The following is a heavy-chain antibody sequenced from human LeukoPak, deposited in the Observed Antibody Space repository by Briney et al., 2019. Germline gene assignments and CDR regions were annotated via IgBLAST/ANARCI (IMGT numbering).Heavy chain of an antibody. Sequence: KPGGPLRLSCAASGFTFDDYAMHWVRQAPGKGLEWVSGISWNSGSIGYADSVKGRFTISRDNAKNSLYLQMNSLRAEDTALYYCVAYYYDSSGYYYQDWGQGTLVTVSS. V-gene: IGHV3-9*01. CDR1: GFTFDDYA. CDR3: VAYYYDSSGYYYQD. D-gene: IGHD3-22*01. J-gene: IGHJ1*01. CDR2: ISWNSGSI.